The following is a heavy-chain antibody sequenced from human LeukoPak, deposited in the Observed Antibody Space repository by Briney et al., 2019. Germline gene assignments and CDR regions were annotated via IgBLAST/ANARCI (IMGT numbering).Heavy chain of an antibody. CDR3: AELGITMIGGV. CDR2: ISSSGSTI. D-gene: IGHD3-10*02. Sequence: GGSLRLSCAASGFALSSYEMNWVRQAPGKGLEWVSYISSSGSTIYYADSVKGRFTISRDNAKNSLYLQMNSLRAEDTAVYYCAELGITMIGGVWGKGTTVTISS. CDR1: GFALSSYE. J-gene: IGHJ6*04. V-gene: IGHV3-48*03.